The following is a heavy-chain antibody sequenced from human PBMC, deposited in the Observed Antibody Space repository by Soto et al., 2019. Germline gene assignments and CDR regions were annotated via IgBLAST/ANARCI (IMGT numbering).Heavy chain of an antibody. Sequence: LRLSFAAFGFSFSTYSMSWVRQAPGKGLEWVSSISPSSRYIYYADSVKGRFTISRDNAHNSLSLQMNSLSPEDTAMYYCASTVVIPLGFDLWGRGTLVTVSS. CDR1: GFSFSTYS. D-gene: IGHD2-15*01. CDR3: ASTVVIPLGFDL. CDR2: ISPSSRYI. J-gene: IGHJ2*01. V-gene: IGHV3-21*01.